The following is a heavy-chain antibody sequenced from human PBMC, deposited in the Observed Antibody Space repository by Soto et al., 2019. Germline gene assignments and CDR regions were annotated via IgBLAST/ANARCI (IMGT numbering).Heavy chain of an antibody. D-gene: IGHD2-15*01. Sequence: GGSLRLSCAASGFTFISYWMHWVRHDPGKGLVWVSRINSDGSSTSYADSVKGRFTISRDNAKNTLYLQMNSLRAEDTAVYYCARDGSSGYYYYGMDVWGQGTTVTVSS. CDR3: ARDGSSGYYYYGMDV. V-gene: IGHV3-74*01. J-gene: IGHJ6*02. CDR2: INSDGSST. CDR1: GFTFISYW.